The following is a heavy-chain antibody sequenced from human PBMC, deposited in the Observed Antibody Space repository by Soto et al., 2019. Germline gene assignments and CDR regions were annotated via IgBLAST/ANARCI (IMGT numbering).Heavy chain of an antibody. Sequence: EAQLVESGGGLVQPGGSLRLSCAASGFTFSSYAMSWVRQAPGKGLEWVSAISGSGGSTYYADSVKGRFTISRDNSKNTLYLQMNSLRAEDTAVYYCAKDDLPLVVVTAAFDYWGQGTLVTVSS. CDR2: ISGSGGST. V-gene: IGHV3-23*04. D-gene: IGHD2-21*02. CDR3: AKDDLPLVVVTAAFDY. J-gene: IGHJ4*02. CDR1: GFTFSSYA.